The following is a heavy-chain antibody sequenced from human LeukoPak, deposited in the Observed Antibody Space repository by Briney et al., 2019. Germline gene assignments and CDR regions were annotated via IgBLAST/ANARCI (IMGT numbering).Heavy chain of an antibody. CDR2: IYTSGST. CDR3: ARGSTPPVDYYYGMDV. J-gene: IGHJ6*02. V-gene: IGHV4-4*07. CDR1: GGSISSYY. D-gene: IGHD2-15*01. Sequence: PSETLSLTCTVSGGSISSYYWSWIRQPAGKGLEWIGRIYTSGSTNYNPSLKSRVTMSVDTSKNQFSLKLSSVTAADTAVYYCARGSTPPVDYYYGMDVWGQGTTVTVSS.